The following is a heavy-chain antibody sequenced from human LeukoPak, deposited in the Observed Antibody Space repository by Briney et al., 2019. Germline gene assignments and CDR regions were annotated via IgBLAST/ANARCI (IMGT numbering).Heavy chain of an antibody. J-gene: IGHJ4*02. CDR1: GYTFTGYY. CDR2: INPNSGGT. Sequence: ASVKVSCKASGYTFTGYYMHWVRQAPGQGLEWMGWINPNSGGTNYAQKFQGRVTMTRGTSISTAYMELSRLRSDDTAVYYCARGGADDVLRFLEWLLPLGYWGQGTLVTVSS. CDR3: ARGGADDVLRFLEWLLPLGY. V-gene: IGHV1-2*02. D-gene: IGHD3-3*01.